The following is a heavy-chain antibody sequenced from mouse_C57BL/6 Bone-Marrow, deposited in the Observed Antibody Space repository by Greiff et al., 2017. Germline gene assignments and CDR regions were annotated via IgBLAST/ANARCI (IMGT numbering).Heavy chain of an antibody. D-gene: IGHD3-2*02. CDR2: IYPRSGNT. V-gene: IGHV1-81*01. CDR1: GYTFTSYG. Sequence: VQLQQSGAELARPGASVKLSCKASGYTFTSYGISWVKQRTGQGLEWIGEIYPRSGNTYYNEKFKGKATLTADKSSSTAYMELRSLTSEDSAVXFCANLDSSVHFDYWGQGTTLTVSS. CDR3: ANLDSSVHFDY. J-gene: IGHJ2*01.